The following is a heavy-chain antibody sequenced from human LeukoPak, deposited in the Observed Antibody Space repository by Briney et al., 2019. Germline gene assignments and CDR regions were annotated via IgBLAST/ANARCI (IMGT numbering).Heavy chain of an antibody. D-gene: IGHD3-3*01. J-gene: IGHJ4*02. Sequence: GASVKVSCKASGYTFTIYGISWVRQAPGQGREWMGWISAYNGNTNYAQKLQGRVTMTTDTSTSTAYMELRSLRSDDTAVYYCARLSQTYYDFWSGSDTPFDYWGQGTLFTVSS. CDR3: ARLSQTYYDFWSGSDTPFDY. CDR2: ISAYNGNT. CDR1: GYTFTIYG. V-gene: IGHV1-18*01.